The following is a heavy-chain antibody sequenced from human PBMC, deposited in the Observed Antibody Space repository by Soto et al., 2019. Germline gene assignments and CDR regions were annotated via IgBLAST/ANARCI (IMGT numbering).Heavy chain of an antibody. V-gene: IGHV3-9*01. CDR3: AKAATVVVPAAIGYMDV. J-gene: IGHJ6*03. Sequence: GGSLRLSCAASGFTFDDYAMHWVRQAPGKGLEWVSGISWNSGSIGYADSVKGRFTISRDNAKNSLYLQMNSLRAEDTALYYCAKAATVVVPAAIGYMDVWGKGTTVTVSS. CDR1: GFTFDDYA. CDR2: ISWNSGSI. D-gene: IGHD2-2*01.